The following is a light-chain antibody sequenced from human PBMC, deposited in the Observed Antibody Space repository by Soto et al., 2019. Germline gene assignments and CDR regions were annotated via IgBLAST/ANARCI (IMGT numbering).Light chain of an antibody. V-gene: IGLV4-69*01. CDR1: SGHSSDA. J-gene: IGLJ2*01. CDR3: QTWGTGIVI. Sequence: QSVLTQSPSASASLGASVKLTCTLSSGHSSDAIAWHQQQPEKGPRFLMNLNSDGSHTKGDGIPDRFSGSSSGAERYHTISSLQSEDEADYYCQTWGTGIVIFGGGTKLTVL. CDR2: LNSDGSH.